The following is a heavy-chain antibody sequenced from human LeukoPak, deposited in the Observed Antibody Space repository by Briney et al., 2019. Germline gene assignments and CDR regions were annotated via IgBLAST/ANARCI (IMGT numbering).Heavy chain of an antibody. J-gene: IGHJ4*02. CDR1: GFTFSGSA. D-gene: IGHD5-18*01. Sequence: GGSLRPSCAASGFTFSGSAMHWVRQASGKGLEWVGRIRSKANSYATAYAASVKGRFTISRDDSKNTAYLQMNSLKTEDTAAYYCTRRTRGYSYGPPYFDYWGQGTLVTVSS. V-gene: IGHV3-73*01. CDR3: TRRTRGYSYGPPYFDY. CDR2: IRSKANSYAT.